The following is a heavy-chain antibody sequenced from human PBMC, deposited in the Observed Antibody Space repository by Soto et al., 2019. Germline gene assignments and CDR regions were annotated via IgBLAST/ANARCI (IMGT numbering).Heavy chain of an antibody. CDR3: PIIRYGTYNYALEC. Sequence: RGSLRLSWAASGFTFSNYAVTWVRQAPGKGLEWVSTISGSGGSTYYADSVKGPFTLSRHNSKNTLYLQLNSLRTEDTAVYHRPIIRYGTYNYALECRGQAALVTVSA. CDR1: GFTFSNYA. D-gene: IGHD3-16*01. J-gene: IGHJ4*02. V-gene: IGHV3-23*01. CDR2: ISGSGGST.